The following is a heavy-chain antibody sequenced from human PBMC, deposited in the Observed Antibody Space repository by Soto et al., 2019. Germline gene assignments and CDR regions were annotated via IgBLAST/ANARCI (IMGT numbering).Heavy chain of an antibody. CDR3: ARWAKIAAAGTGYFQH. D-gene: IGHD6-13*01. V-gene: IGHV4-34*01. J-gene: IGHJ1*01. CDR2: INHSGST. Sequence: SETLSLTCXVYGGSFSGYYWSWIRQPPGKGLEWIGEINHSGSTNYNPSLKSRVTISVDTSKNQFSLKLSSVTAADTAVYYCARWAKIAAAGTGYFQHWGQGTLVTVSS. CDR1: GGSFSGYY.